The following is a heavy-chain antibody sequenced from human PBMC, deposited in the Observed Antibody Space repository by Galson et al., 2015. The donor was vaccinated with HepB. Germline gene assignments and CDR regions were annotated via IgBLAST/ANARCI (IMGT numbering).Heavy chain of an antibody. CDR3: ARSDYYDSSGYYSD. J-gene: IGHJ4*02. D-gene: IGHD3-22*01. V-gene: IGHV1-69*13. CDR2: IIPIFGTA. CDR1: GGTFSSYA. Sequence: SVKVSCKASGGTFSSYAISWVRQAPGQGLEWMGGIIPIFGTANYAQKFQGRVTITADGSTSTAYMELSSLRSEDTAVYYCARSDYYDSSGYYSDWGQGTLVTVSS.